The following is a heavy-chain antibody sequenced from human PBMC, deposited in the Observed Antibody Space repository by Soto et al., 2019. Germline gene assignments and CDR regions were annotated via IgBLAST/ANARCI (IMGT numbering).Heavy chain of an antibody. Sequence: ASVKVSCTDSGYTFTSYGISWVRQAPGQGLEWMGWISAYNGNTNYAQKLQGRVTMTTDTSTSTAYMELRSLRSDDTAVYYCARVGKALWFGELLAPAPLDYWGQGTLVTVSS. J-gene: IGHJ4*02. V-gene: IGHV1-18*01. CDR1: GYTFTSYG. CDR3: ARVGKALWFGELLAPAPLDY. CDR2: ISAYNGNT. D-gene: IGHD3-10*01.